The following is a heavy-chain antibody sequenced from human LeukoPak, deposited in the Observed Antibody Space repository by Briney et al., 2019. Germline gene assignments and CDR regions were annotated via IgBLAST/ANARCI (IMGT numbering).Heavy chain of an antibody. CDR1: GGRFKSYG. V-gene: IGHV1-46*02. CDR3: AARGPLRNSWYFDL. CDR2: INPSGGST. D-gene: IGHD1-14*01. J-gene: IGHJ2*01. Sequence: GASVKVSCKTTGGRFKSYGFSWVRQAPGQGLEWMGIINPSGGSTSYAQKFQGRVTMTRDMSTSTVYMELSSLRSEDTAVYYCAARGPLRNSWYFDLWGRGTLVTVSS.